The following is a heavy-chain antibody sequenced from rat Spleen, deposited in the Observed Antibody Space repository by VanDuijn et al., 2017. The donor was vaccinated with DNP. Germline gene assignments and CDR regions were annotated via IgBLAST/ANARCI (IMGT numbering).Heavy chain of an antibody. J-gene: IGHJ3*01. CDR2: ISYDGGNT. CDR1: GFTFSDYY. Sequence: EVQLVESGGGLVQPGTSLKLSCAASGFTFSDYYMAWVRQAPTKGLEWVAYISYDGGNTYDGESVKGRFTISRDNAKSTLYLQMNSLRSEDMATYYCARPMDYYSGGFAYWGQGTLVTVSS. D-gene: IGHD1-1*01. V-gene: IGHV5-22*01. CDR3: ARPMDYYSGGFAY.